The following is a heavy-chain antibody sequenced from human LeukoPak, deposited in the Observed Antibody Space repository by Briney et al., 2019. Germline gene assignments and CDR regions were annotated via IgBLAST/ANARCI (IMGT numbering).Heavy chain of an antibody. Sequence: PGGSLRPSCAASGFTFSTHGMHWVRQAPGKGLEWVAFIRYDGSNKYYADSVKGRFTISRDNSKNTLYLQINSLRAEDTAVYYCAKWASSGYYFHHWGQGTLVTVSS. V-gene: IGHV3-30*02. CDR2: IRYDGSNK. CDR3: AKWASSGYYFHH. CDR1: GFTFSTHG. J-gene: IGHJ1*01. D-gene: IGHD3-22*01.